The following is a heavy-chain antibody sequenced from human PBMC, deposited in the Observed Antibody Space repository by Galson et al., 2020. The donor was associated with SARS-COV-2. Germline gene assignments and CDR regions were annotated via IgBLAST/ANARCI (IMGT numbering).Heavy chain of an antibody. CDR3: ARGGLHYYDSSGYYLDAFDI. Sequence: ASVTVSCKASGYTFTGYYMHWVRQAPGQALEWMGWINPNSGGTNYAQKFQGRVTMTRDTSISTAYMELSRLRSDDTAVYYCARGGLHYYDSSGYYLDAFDIWGQGTMVTVSS. V-gene: IGHV1-2*02. CDR2: INPNSGGT. D-gene: IGHD3-22*01. CDR1: GYTFTGYY. J-gene: IGHJ3*02.